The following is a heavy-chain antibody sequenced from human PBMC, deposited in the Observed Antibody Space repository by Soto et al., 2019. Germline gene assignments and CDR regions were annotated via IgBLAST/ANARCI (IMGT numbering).Heavy chain of an antibody. CDR1: GFTFSSYA. J-gene: IGHJ4*02. D-gene: IGHD3-22*01. V-gene: IGHV3-30-3*01. CDR3: ARGDSSGYYYFDD. Sequence: GGSLRLSCAAPGFTFSSYAMHWVRQAPGKGLEWVAVISYDGGNKYYADSVKGRFTISRDNSKNTLYLQMNSLRAEDTAVYYCARGDSSGYYYFDDWGQGTLVTVSS. CDR2: ISYDGGNK.